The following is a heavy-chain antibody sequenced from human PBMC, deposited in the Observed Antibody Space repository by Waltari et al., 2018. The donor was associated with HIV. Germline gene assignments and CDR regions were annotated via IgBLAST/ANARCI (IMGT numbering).Heavy chain of an antibody. J-gene: IGHJ4*02. CDR1: GFTFSSYA. V-gene: IGHV3-23*01. D-gene: IGHD3-10*01. Sequence: EVQLLESGGGLVQPGGSLRLPCAASGFTFSSYAMSWVRQAPGKGLEWVSAISGSGGSTYYADSVKGRFTISRDNSKNTLYLQMNSLRAEDTAVYYCANKQYGSGMGYWGQGTLVTVSS. CDR3: ANKQYGSGMGY. CDR2: ISGSGGST.